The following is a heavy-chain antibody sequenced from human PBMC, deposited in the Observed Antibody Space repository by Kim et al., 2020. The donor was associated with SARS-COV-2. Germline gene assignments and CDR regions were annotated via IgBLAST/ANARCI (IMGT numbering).Heavy chain of an antibody. CDR3: AKDLSLFESGGHYFDY. V-gene: IGHV3-33*06. CDR2: IWHDGSKK. Sequence: GGSLRLSCAASGFTFSSYGMHWVRQAPGKGLEWVAVIWHDGSKKYYADSVKGRFTISRDNSKNTLYLQMNSLRAEDTAMYYCAKDLSLFESGGHYFDYWGQGTLVTVSS. D-gene: IGHD2-15*01. CDR1: GFTFSSYG. J-gene: IGHJ4*02.